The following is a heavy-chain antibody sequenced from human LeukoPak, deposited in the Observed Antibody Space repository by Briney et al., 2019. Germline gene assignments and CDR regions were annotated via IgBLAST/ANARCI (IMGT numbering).Heavy chain of an antibody. J-gene: IGHJ4*02. Sequence: GESLKISCKASGYTFTSYWIGWVRQMPGKGLEWMGIIYPGDSDTRYSPSFQGQVTISADKSISTAYLQWSSLKASDTAMYYCARKYSYDSTAHNTYFFDFWGQGTLVTVSS. CDR1: GYTFTSYW. CDR2: IYPGDSDT. D-gene: IGHD3-22*01. CDR3: ARKYSYDSTAHNTYFFDF. V-gene: IGHV5-51*01.